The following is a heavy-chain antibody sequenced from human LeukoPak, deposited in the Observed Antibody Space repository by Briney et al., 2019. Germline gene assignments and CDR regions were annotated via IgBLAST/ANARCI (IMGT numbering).Heavy chain of an antibody. V-gene: IGHV1-69*05. CDR1: GGTFSSYA. D-gene: IGHD5-18*01. J-gene: IGHJ4*02. Sequence: SVKVSSKASGGTFSSYAISGVRQAPGQGLEWMGGIIPIFGTANYAQKFQGRVTITTDESTSTAYMELSSLRSEDTAVYYCARETDTAMVTDGGTGAFYFDYWGQGTLVTVSS. CDR3: ARETDTAMVTDGGTGAFYFDY. CDR2: IIPIFGTA.